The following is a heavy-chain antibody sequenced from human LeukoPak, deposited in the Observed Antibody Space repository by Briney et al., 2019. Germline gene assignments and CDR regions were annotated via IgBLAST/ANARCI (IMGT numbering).Heavy chain of an antibody. D-gene: IGHD6-19*01. V-gene: IGHV3-23*01. Sequence: GGPLRLSCAASGFTFSSYVMTWVRQAPGKGLEWVSVVSGGSTFYADSVKGRFTISRDNSKNTLYLQMNSLRAEDTAVYYCAKRAVAEYYFDYWGQGTLVTVSS. CDR2: VSGGST. J-gene: IGHJ4*02. CDR1: GFTFSSYV. CDR3: AKRAVAEYYFDY.